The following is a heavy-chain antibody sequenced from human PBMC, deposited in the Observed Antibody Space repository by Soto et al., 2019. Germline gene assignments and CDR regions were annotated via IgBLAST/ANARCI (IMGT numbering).Heavy chain of an antibody. D-gene: IGHD5-18*01. V-gene: IGHV4-34*01. CDR1: GGSFSGYY. J-gene: IGHJ4*02. CDR2: INHSGST. Sequence: SETLSLTCAVYGGSFSGYYWSWIRQPPGKGLEWIGEINHSGSTNYNPSLKSRVTISVETSKNQFSLKLSTVTAADTAVYYCARARRGYSYDRSRPGQANLAFDYWGQGTLVTVSS. CDR3: ARARRGYSYDRSRPGQANLAFDY.